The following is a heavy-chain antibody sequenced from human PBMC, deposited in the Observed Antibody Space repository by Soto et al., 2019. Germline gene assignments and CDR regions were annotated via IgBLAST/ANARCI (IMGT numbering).Heavy chain of an antibody. J-gene: IGHJ6*02. Sequence: ASVKVSCKASGYTFTGYYMHWVRQAPGQGLEWMGWINPNSGGTNYAQKFQGWVTMTRDTSISTAYMELSRLRSGDTAVYYCARDRINDYGGFYYYGMDVWGQGTTVTVSS. D-gene: IGHD4-17*01. CDR2: INPNSGGT. CDR1: GYTFTGYY. CDR3: ARDRINDYGGFYYYGMDV. V-gene: IGHV1-2*04.